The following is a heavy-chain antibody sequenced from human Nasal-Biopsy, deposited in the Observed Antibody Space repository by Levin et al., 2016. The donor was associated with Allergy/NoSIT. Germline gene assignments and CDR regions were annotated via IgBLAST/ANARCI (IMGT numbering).Heavy chain of an antibody. V-gene: IGHV4-34*01. Sequence: SETLSLTCDVSDGPFNGYFWVWFHQPPGKGLEWIGEIHYSGSTNYSPSLKSRVTMVVDTSKAQFSLKLSSVTAADTAVYYCARGKDYSNYYFDYWGQGTLLTVSS. CDR2: IHYSGST. J-gene: IGHJ4*02. CDR1: DGPFNGYF. CDR3: ARGKDYSNYYFDY. D-gene: IGHD4-11*01.